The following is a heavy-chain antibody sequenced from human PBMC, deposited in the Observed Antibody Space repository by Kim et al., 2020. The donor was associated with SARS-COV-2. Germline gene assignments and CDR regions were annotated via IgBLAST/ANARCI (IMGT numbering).Heavy chain of an antibody. V-gene: IGHV3-15*01. Sequence: AAPVKGRFTISRDDSKNTLYLQMNTLKTEDTAVYYCTTSNWYSSSSWIDYWGQGTLVTVSS. J-gene: IGHJ4*02. D-gene: IGHD6-6*01. CDR3: TTSNWYSSSSWIDY.